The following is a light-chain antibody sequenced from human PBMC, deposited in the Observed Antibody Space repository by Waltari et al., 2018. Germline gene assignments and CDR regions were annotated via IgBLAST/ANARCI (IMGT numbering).Light chain of an antibody. J-gene: IGLJ3*02. Sequence: QSALTQPPSASGSPGQSVTISCTGTSSDIGGYNYVSWYQQRPGKAPKLMIYEVTNGPSGVPDRFSASKSGNTASLTVSGLQAEDEADYYCSSFAGSTNWVFGGGTKLTVL. CDR2: EVT. V-gene: IGLV2-8*01. CDR3: SSFAGSTNWV. CDR1: SSDIGGYNY.